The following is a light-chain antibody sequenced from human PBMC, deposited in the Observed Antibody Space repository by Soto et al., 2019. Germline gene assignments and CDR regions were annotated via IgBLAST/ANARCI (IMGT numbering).Light chain of an antibody. CDR2: EVS. J-gene: IGLJ3*02. CDR3: CSYAGRSPVV. V-gene: IGLV2-14*01. CDR1: SSDVGGYDY. Sequence: QSALTQPASVSGSPGQSITISCTGTSSDVGGYDYVSWYQLHPGKAPKLMVFEVSNRPSGVSYRFSGSKSGNTASLTISGLLPEDEADYYCCSYAGRSPVVFGGGTKVTVL.